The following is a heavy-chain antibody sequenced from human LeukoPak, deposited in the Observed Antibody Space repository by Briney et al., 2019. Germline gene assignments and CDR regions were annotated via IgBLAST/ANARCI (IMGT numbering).Heavy chain of an antibody. V-gene: IGHV4-59*01. J-gene: IGHJ4*02. CDR2: IYYSGST. Sequence: SETLSLTCTVSGGSISSYYWSWIRQPPGKGLEWIGYIYYSGSTNYNPSLKSRVTISVDTSKNQFSLKLSSVTAADTAVYYCAREPIYSKDQYYFDCWGQGTLVTVSS. CDR1: GGSISSYY. D-gene: IGHD4-11*01. CDR3: AREPIYSKDQYYFDC.